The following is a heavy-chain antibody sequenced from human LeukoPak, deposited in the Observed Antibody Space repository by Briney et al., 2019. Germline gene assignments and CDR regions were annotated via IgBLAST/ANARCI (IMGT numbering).Heavy chain of an antibody. CDR2: IYNSGST. D-gene: IGHD5-18*01. Sequence: SDTLSLTCTVSGGSINTYYWSWIRQPPGKGLEWIGYIYNSGSTNYNPSLKSRVTISEDTSKNQFSLKLNSVTATDTAVYYCATGKLGYLYGYAFDYWGQGTLVTVSS. CDR3: ATGKLGYLYGYAFDY. V-gene: IGHV4-59*07. J-gene: IGHJ4*02. CDR1: GGSINTYY.